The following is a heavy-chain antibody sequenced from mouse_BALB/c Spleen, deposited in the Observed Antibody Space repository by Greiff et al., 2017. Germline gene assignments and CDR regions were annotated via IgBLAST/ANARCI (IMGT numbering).Heavy chain of an antibody. CDR3: TRRVGYDWYFDV. J-gene: IGHJ1*01. V-gene: IGHV1-5*01. Sequence: VQLQQSGTVLARPGASVKMSCKASGYTFTSYWMHWVKQRPGQGLEWIGAIYPGNSDTSYNQKFKGKAKLTAVTSTSTAYMELSSLTNEDSAVYYCTRRVGYDWYFDVWGAGTTVTVSS. D-gene: IGHD2-2*01. CDR1: GYTFTSYW. CDR2: IYPGNSDT.